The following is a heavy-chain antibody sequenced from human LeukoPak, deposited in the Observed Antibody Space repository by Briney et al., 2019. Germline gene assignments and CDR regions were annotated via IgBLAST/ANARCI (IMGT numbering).Heavy chain of an antibody. Sequence: PSGTLSLTCAVSGGSISSSNWWSWVRPPPGKGLEWIGGIYHSGSTNYNPSLKSRVTISVDKSKNQFSLKLSSVTAADTAVYYCARGVGYCSGGSCYYTSDNWFDPWGQGTLVTVSS. CDR3: ARGVGYCSGGSCYYTSDNWFDP. V-gene: IGHV4-4*02. J-gene: IGHJ5*02. CDR2: IYHSGST. CDR1: GGSISSSNW. D-gene: IGHD2-15*01.